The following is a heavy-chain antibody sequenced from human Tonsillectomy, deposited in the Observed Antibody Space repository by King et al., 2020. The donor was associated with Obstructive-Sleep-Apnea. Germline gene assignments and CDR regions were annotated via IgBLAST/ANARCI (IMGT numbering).Heavy chain of an antibody. D-gene: IGHD3-22*01. Sequence: QLVQSGAEVKNPGASVKVSCKASGYTFTDYFMHWVRQAPGQGLELMGWISPNSGATNYSQKFHGWVTMTSDTSISTAYMELSRLTSDDTAVYYCARDYEARSGYYYGSAFDIWGKGTLVTVS. J-gene: IGHJ3*02. CDR2: ISPNSGAT. CDR1: GYTFTDYF. V-gene: IGHV1-2*04. CDR3: ARDYEARSGYYYGSAFDI.